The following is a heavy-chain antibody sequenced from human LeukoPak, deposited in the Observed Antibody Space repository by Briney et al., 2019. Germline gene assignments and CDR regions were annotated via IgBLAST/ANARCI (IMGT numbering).Heavy chain of an antibody. V-gene: IGHV3-53*01. CDR3: ASGTYRLGDY. CDR1: GFTVSSNY. D-gene: IGHD3-10*01. Sequence: GGSLRLSCAASGFTVSSNYMSWVRQAPGKGLEWISGISSSSVDTHYAESVKGRFRVSRDNSKTTLYLQMNSLRAEDTAVYYCASGTYRLGDYWGQGVLAAVSS. J-gene: IGHJ4*02. CDR2: ISSSSVDT.